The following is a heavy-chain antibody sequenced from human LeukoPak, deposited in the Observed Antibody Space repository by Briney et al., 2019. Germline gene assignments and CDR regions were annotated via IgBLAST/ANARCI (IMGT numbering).Heavy chain of an antibody. CDR3: ARGQWGDTAIRH. J-gene: IGHJ4*02. CDR2: IYYSGSS. D-gene: IGHD5-18*01. Sequence: TSETLSLTCTVSGGSMSSGDYYWSWIRQPPGKGLEWIGYIYYSGSSHYNPSLKSRVIISVDTSKNQFSLKLSSVTAADTAVYYCARGQWGDTAIRHWGQGILVTVSS. V-gene: IGHV4-30-4*01. CDR1: GGSMSSGDYY.